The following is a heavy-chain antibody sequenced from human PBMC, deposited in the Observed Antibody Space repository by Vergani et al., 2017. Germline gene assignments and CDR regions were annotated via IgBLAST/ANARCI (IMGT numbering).Heavy chain of an antibody. J-gene: IGHJ4*02. CDR3: ARELFYYDSSGYYSGFFDD. D-gene: IGHD3-22*01. CDR2: ISSSSSYI. V-gene: IGHV3-21*01. Sequence: EVQLVESGGGLVKPGGSLRLSCAASGFTFSSYSMNWVRQAPGKGLEWVSSISSSSSYIYYADSVKGRFTISRDNAKNSLYLQMNSLRAEDTAVYYCARELFYYDSSGYYSGFFDDWGQGTLVTVSS. CDR1: GFTFSSYS.